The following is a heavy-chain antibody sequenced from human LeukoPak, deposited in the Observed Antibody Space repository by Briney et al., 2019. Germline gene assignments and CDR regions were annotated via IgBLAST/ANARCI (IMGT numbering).Heavy chain of an antibody. CDR2: LNPNIGGT. CDR3: ARKLSSMYPPYFDY. Sequence: ASVKVSCKTSGYTFTGYYIHWVRQAPGQGLEWMGWLNPNIGGTEYAQRFQGRITLTRDTPIATAYMELSGLTYDDTAIYYCARKLSSMYPPYFDYWGQGTRVTASS. J-gene: IGHJ4*02. CDR1: GYTFTGYY. D-gene: IGHD6-19*01. V-gene: IGHV1-2*02.